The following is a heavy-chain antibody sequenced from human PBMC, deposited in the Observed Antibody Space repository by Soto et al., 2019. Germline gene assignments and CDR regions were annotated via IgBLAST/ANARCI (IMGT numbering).Heavy chain of an antibody. CDR2: ISSGSTTT. Sequence: EVQLVESGGGLVQPGGSLRLSCEASGFTFSSYSMNWVRQAPGKGLEWISYISSGSTTTYYADSVKGRFTISRDNAKNSLFLQMNSLRDEDTAVYYCARDHPFPVVPSPNYHHFAYWGPGTLVTVSS. J-gene: IGHJ4*02. CDR1: GFTFSSYS. CDR3: ARDHPFPVVPSPNYHHFAY. D-gene: IGHD2-2*01. V-gene: IGHV3-48*02.